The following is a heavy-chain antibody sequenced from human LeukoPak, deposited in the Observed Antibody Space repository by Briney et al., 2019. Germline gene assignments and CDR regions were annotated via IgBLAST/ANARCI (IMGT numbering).Heavy chain of an antibody. Sequence: GGSLRLSWAASGFTFSSYAMSWVRQAPGKGLEWVSAISGSGGSTYYADSVKGRFTISRDNSKNTLYLQMNSLRAEDTAVYYCAKVPGIVVVPAAIFDYWGQGTLVTVSS. CDR1: GFTFSSYA. CDR3: AKVPGIVVVPAAIFDY. J-gene: IGHJ4*02. D-gene: IGHD2-2*02. CDR2: ISGSGGST. V-gene: IGHV3-23*01.